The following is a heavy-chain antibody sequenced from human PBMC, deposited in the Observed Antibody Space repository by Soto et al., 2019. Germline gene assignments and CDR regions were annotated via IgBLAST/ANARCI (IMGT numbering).Heavy chain of an antibody. D-gene: IGHD3-10*01. J-gene: IGHJ6*02. CDR2: ISGSGVTT. CDR3: AKNWKSVRGGILQYYGMDV. Sequence: EVRLLESGGGLVQPGGSLRLSCAASGFTFSPYGMSWVRQAPGKGLEWVSFISGSGVTTSYADSVKGRFTISRDNSKNTLSLQMHSLRVEDTAVYYCAKNWKSVRGGILQYYGMDVWGQGPTVTVSS. CDR1: GFTFSPYG. V-gene: IGHV3-23*01.